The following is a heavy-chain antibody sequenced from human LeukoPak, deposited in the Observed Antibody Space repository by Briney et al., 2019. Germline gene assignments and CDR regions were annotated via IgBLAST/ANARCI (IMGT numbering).Heavy chain of an antibody. CDR2: ISSSSSYI. CDR1: GFTFSSYS. Sequence: TGGSLRLSCAASGFTFSSYSMNWVRQAPGKGLEWVSSISSSSSYIYYADSVKGRFTISRDNAKNSLYLQMNSLRAEDTAVYYCAREGDIVVVPADLDYWGQGTLVTVSS. J-gene: IGHJ4*02. CDR3: AREGDIVVVPADLDY. D-gene: IGHD2-2*01. V-gene: IGHV3-21*01.